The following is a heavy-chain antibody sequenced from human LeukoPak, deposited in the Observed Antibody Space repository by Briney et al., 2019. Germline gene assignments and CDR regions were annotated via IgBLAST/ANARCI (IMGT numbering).Heavy chain of an antibody. Sequence: PSETLSLTCSVSGGSIIGNYWSWIRKSPGKGLEWIGYVYSSGSTKYNPSLRSRVIMSIDTSKNVLSLKLNSVTAADTAVYYCARDRGTIFGAWGYYYMDVWGKGTTVTVSS. CDR2: VYSSGST. CDR3: ARDRGTIFGAWGYYYMDV. J-gene: IGHJ6*03. D-gene: IGHD3-3*01. V-gene: IGHV4-59*01. CDR1: GGSIIGNY.